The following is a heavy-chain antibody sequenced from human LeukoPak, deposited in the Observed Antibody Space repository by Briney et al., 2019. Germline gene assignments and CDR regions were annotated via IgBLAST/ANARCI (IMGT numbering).Heavy chain of an antibody. J-gene: IGHJ4*02. CDR2: ISYDGSNT. CDR3: ARDPELYSSSPKYDY. V-gene: IGHV3-30*04. CDR1: GFTFSSYA. Sequence: PGRSLRLSCAASGFTFSSYAMHWVRQAPRKRREWGAVISYDGSNTYDADSVKGRFTISRDNSKNTLYLQMNSLSAEDTAVYYCARDPELYSSSPKYDYWGQGTLVTVSS. D-gene: IGHD3-22*01.